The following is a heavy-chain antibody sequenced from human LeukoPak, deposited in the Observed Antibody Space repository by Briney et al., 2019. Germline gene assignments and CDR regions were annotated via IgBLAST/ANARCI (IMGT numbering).Heavy chain of an antibody. CDR1: GGTFSSYA. Sequence: SVEVSCKASGGTFSSYAISWVRQAPGQGLEWMGRIIPILGIANYAQKFQGRVTITADKSTSTAYMELSSLRSEDTAVYYCARGYGSGSYSRTYYYYGMDVWGQGTTVTVSS. D-gene: IGHD3-10*01. J-gene: IGHJ6*02. CDR2: IIPILGIA. V-gene: IGHV1-69*04. CDR3: ARGYGSGSYSRTYYYYGMDV.